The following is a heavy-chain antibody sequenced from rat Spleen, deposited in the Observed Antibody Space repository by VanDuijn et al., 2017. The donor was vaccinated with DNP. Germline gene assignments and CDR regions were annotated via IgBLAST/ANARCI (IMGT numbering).Heavy chain of an antibody. Sequence: EVKLVESGGGLVQPGRSLKLSCAASGFNFNDYWMGWVRQAPGKGLEWIGQINKDSSTITYIPSLKDKFTISRDNDQNTLYLQMSKLGSKDTAIYYWARGPNYGGYADYFDYWGQGVMVTVSS. J-gene: IGHJ2*01. CDR1: GFNFNDYW. CDR3: ARGPNYGGYADYFDY. V-gene: IGHV4-2*01. CDR2: INKDSSTI. D-gene: IGHD1-11*01.